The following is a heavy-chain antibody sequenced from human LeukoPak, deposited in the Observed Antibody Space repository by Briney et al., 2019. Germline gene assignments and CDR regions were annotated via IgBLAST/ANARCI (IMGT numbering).Heavy chain of an antibody. Sequence: NPSETLSLTCTVSGGSMSSYYWSWIRQPPGKGLEWIGYIYYSRSTNYNPSLKSRVTISVDTSKNQFSLKLSSVTAADTAVYYCARLEWFGELPRGWFDPWGQGTLVTVSS. CDR2: IYYSRST. D-gene: IGHD3-10*01. CDR1: GGSMSSYY. V-gene: IGHV4-59*08. CDR3: ARLEWFGELPRGWFDP. J-gene: IGHJ5*02.